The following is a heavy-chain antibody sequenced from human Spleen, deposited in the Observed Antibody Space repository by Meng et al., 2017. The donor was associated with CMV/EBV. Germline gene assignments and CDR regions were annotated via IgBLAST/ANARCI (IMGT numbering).Heavy chain of an antibody. J-gene: IGHJ4*02. CDR1: GFTFSPYS. CDR2: LSSQGDYT. D-gene: IGHD3-3*01. Sequence: GGSLRLSCAASGFTFSPYSMTWVRQAPGKGLEWVSSLSSQGDYTYYTDSVKGRFTISRDNAKNSLYLQMNSLRAEDTAVYYCARDMSGGFLEWLFDYWGQGTLVTVSS. CDR3: ARDMSGGFLEWLFDY. V-gene: IGHV3-21*01.